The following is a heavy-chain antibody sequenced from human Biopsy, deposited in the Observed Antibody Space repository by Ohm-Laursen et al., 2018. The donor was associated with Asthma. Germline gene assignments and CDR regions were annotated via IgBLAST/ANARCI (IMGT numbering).Heavy chain of an antibody. CDR3: AREYSSGWSHYNFDF. J-gene: IGHJ4*02. CDR1: GFTVSRDH. D-gene: IGHD6-19*01. Sequence: SLRLSCAAAGFTVSRDHMFWVRQAPGKGLEWVSVIYSGGTSHTADSVRGRFTISRDISKDTLHLQMHSLRVEDTAVYYCAREYSSGWSHYNFDFWGQGTLVTVSS. V-gene: IGHV3-53*01. CDR2: IYSGGTS.